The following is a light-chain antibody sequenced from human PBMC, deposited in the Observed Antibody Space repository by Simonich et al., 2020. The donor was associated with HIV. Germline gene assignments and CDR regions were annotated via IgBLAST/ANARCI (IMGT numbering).Light chain of an antibody. J-gene: IGKJ2*01. CDR2: GAS. V-gene: IGKV3-20*01. Sequence: EIVLTQSPGTLSLSPGERATLSCRASQSVSSSYLAWYQQKPGLAPRLLIYGASSRATGIPDRFSGSGSGTDFTLTISSLQAEDVAVYYCQQYHSTPNTFGQGTKLELK. CDR3: QQYHSTPNT. CDR1: QSVSSSY.